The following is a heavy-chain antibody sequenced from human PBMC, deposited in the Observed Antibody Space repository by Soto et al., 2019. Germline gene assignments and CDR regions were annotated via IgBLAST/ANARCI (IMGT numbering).Heavy chain of an antibody. Sequence: EVQLLESGGGLVQPGGSLRLSCAASGFTFSSYAMSWVRQAPGKGLEWVSAISGSGGSTYYADSVKGRFTISRDNSKNTLYLQMNSLRAEDTAVYYCAKEGYCSGGSCLGSDYWGQGTLVTVSS. D-gene: IGHD2-15*01. V-gene: IGHV3-23*01. J-gene: IGHJ4*02. CDR3: AKEGYCSGGSCLGSDY. CDR2: ISGSGGST. CDR1: GFTFSSYA.